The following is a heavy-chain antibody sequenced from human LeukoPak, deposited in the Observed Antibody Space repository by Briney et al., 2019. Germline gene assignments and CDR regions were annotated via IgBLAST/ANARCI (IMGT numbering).Heavy chain of an antibody. CDR2: ISYDGSNK. J-gene: IGHJ4*02. Sequence: PGGSLRLSCAASGFTFSSYGMHWVRQAPGKGLEWVAVISYDGSNKYYADSVKGRFTISRDNSKNTLYLQMNSLRAEDTAVYYCAKDHNSWYMIKKYYFDYWGQGTLVTVSS. D-gene: IGHD6-13*01. CDR1: GFTFSSYG. CDR3: AKDHNSWYMIKKYYFDY. V-gene: IGHV3-30*18.